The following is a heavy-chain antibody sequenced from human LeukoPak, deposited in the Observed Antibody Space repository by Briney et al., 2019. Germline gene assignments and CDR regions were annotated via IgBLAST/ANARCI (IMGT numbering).Heavy chain of an antibody. CDR2: INHSGST. J-gene: IGHJ6*03. CDR1: GGSFSGYY. CDR3: ARDKSCSGGSCYSTTLTMGYYYYMDV. D-gene: IGHD2-15*01. V-gene: IGHV4-34*01. Sequence: IPSETLSLTCAVYGGSFSGYYWSWIRQPPGKGLEWIGEINHSGSTNYNPTLKSRVTISVDTSKNQFSLKLSSVTAADTAVYYCARDKSCSGGSCYSTTLTMGYYYYMDVWGKGTTVTVSS.